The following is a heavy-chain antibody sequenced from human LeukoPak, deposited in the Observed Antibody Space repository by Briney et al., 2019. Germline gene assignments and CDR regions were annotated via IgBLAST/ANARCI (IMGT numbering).Heavy chain of an antibody. CDR2: IWYDGSNK. D-gene: IGHD5-18*01. Sequence: PGRSLRLSCAASGFTFSSYGMHWVRQAPGKGLEWVAVIWYDGSNKYYADSVKGRFTISRDNSKNTLYLQMNSPRAEDTAVYYCARGNTAMVTWGQGTLVTVSS. CDR1: GFTFSSYG. CDR3: ARGNTAMVT. V-gene: IGHV3-33*01. J-gene: IGHJ4*02.